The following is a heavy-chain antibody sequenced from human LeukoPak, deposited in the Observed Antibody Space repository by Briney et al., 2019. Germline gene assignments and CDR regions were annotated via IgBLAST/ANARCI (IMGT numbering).Heavy chain of an antibody. CDR3: AKDAYYGSGCCYDY. V-gene: IGHV3-23*01. J-gene: IGHJ4*02. D-gene: IGHD3-10*01. CDR2: ISGSGGST. CDR1: GFTFSSYA. Sequence: GGSLRLSCAASGFTFSSYAMGWVRQAPGKGLEWVSAISGSGGSTYYANSVKGRFAISGDDSKNTLFLQMNRLRVEDTAVYYCAKDAYYGSGCCYDYWGQGTQVTVSS.